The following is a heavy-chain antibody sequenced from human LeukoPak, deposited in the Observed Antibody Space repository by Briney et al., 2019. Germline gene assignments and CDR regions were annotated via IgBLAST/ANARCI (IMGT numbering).Heavy chain of an antibody. J-gene: IGHJ4*02. CDR3: ARVGLGYTPSDY. V-gene: IGHV3-11*01. CDR1: EFTFSDYY. D-gene: IGHD3/OR15-3a*01. Sequence: GGSLRLSCAASEFTFSDYYMSWIRQAPGKGLEWVSYISSSGSTIYYADSVKGRFTISRDNAKNSLYLQMNGLRADDTAVYYCARVGLGYTPSDYWGQGTLVTVSS. CDR2: ISSSGSTI.